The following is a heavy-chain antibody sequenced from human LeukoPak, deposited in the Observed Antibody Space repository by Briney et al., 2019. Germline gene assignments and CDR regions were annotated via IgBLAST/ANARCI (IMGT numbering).Heavy chain of an antibody. D-gene: IGHD3-16*01. CDR1: GFTFNNYG. CDR3: ARSLGETTFDW. J-gene: IGHJ4*02. CDR2: IYYDGSKK. Sequence: GGSLRLSCAASGFTFNNYGMHWVRQAPGKGLEWVSVIYYDGSKKYYADFVKGRFAISRDNSKNVVYLQMDSLRAEDTAFYYCARSLGETTFDWWGQGTLVTVPS. V-gene: IGHV3-33*08.